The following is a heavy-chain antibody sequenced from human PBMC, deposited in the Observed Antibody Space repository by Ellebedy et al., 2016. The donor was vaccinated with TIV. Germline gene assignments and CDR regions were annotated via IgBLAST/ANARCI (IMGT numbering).Heavy chain of an antibody. J-gene: IGHJ6*02. CDR2: ISAYNGNT. V-gene: IGHV1-18*01. CDR3: ARSDIVVVVAAGRYGMDV. D-gene: IGHD2-15*01. CDR1: GYTFTSYG. Sequence: ASVKVSXXASGYTFTSYGISWVRQAPGQGLEWMGWISAYNGNTNYAQKLQGRVTMTTDTSTSTAYMELRSLRSDDTAVYYCARSDIVVVVAAGRYGMDVWGQGTTVTVSS.